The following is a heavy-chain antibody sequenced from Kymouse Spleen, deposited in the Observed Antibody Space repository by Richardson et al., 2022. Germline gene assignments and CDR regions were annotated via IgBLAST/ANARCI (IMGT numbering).Heavy chain of an antibody. V-gene: IGHV3-7*01. Sequence: VQLVESGGGLVQPGGSLRLSCAASGFTFSSYWMSWVRQAPGKGLEWVANIKQDGSEKYYVDSVKGRFTISRDNAKNSLYLQMNSLRAEDTAVYYCARGRSYCTNGVCPYYFDYWGQGTLVTVSS. CDR2: IKQDGSEK. J-gene: IGHJ4*02. CDR3: ARGRSYCTNGVCPYYFDY. CDR1: GFTFSSYW. D-gene: IGHD2-8*01.